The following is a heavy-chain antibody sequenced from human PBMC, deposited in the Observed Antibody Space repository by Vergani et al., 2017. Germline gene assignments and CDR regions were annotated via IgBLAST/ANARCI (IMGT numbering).Heavy chain of an antibody. V-gene: IGHV1-45*02. D-gene: IGHD1-26*01. CDR2: ITPFNGNT. CDR3: ATQSHLPVGATFYFDY. J-gene: IGHJ4*02. CDR1: GYTFTYRY. Sequence: QMQLVQSGAEVKKTGSSVKVSCKASGYTFTYRYLHWVRQAPGQALEWMGWITPFNGNTNYAQKFQDRVTITRDRSMSTAYMELSSLRSEDTARYYCATQSHLPVGATFYFDYWGQGTLVTGSS.